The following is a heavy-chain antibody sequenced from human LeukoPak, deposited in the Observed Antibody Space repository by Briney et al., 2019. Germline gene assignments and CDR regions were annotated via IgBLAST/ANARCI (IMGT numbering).Heavy chain of an antibody. Sequence: SETLSLTCTVSGGSISSYYWSWIRQPPGKGLEWIGYIYYSGSTNYNPSLKSRVTISVDTSKNQFSLKLSSVTAADTAVYYCAREGKDIVVVPAAMRYYYYMDVWGKGTTVTISS. D-gene: IGHD2-2*01. CDR1: GGSISSYY. V-gene: IGHV4-59*01. CDR2: IYYSGST. CDR3: AREGKDIVVVPAAMRYYYYMDV. J-gene: IGHJ6*03.